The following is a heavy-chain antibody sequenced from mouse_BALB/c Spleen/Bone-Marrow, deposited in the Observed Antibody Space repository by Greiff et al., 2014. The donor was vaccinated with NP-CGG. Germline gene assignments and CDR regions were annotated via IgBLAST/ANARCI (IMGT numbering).Heavy chain of an antibody. V-gene: IGHV14-3*02. CDR3: ARYGLGTYFDY. CDR2: IDPANGNT. CDR1: GFNIKDTY. Sequence: VQLQQSGAELVKPGASVKLSCTASGFNIKDTYMHWVKQRPGQGLEWIGRIDPANGNTKYDPKFQGKATITADTSSNTAYLQLSSLTSEDTAVYYCARYGLGTYFDYWGQGTTLTVSS. D-gene: IGHD3-1*01. J-gene: IGHJ2*01.